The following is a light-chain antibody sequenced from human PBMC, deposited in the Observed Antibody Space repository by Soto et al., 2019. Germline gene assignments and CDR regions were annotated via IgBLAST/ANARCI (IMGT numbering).Light chain of an antibody. CDR1: SSDVGGYNY. J-gene: IGLJ1*01. V-gene: IGLV2-8*01. Sequence: QSALTQPPSASGSPGQSVAISCTGTSSDVGGYNYVSWYQQHPGKAPKLMIYEVNKRPSGVPDRFSGSKSGNTASLTVSGLQADDEADYFCTSYTSGSLYVFGTGTKLTVL. CDR2: EVN. CDR3: TSYTSGSLYV.